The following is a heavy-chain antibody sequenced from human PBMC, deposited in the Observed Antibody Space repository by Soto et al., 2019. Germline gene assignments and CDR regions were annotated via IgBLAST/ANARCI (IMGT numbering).Heavy chain of an antibody. V-gene: IGHV3-33*01. CDR2: IWYDGSNK. Sequence: QVQLVESGGGVVQPGRSLRLSCAASGFTFSSYGMHWVRQAPGKGLEWVAVIWYDGSNKYYADSVKGRFTISRDNSKNTLYLQMNSLRAEDTAVYYCARDREGYCSSTSCSLFDPWGQGTLVTVSS. CDR3: ARDREGYCSSTSCSLFDP. CDR1: GFTFSSYG. J-gene: IGHJ5*02. D-gene: IGHD2-2*01.